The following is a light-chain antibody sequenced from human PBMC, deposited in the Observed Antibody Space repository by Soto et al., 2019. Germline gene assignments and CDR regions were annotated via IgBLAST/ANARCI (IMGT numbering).Light chain of an antibody. CDR2: DAS. Sequence: EIVLTQSPATLSFSPGERATLSCRASQSVSSYLAWYQQKPGQAPRLLIYDASNRATGIPARFSGSGSGTDFTLTISSLVPEDFAVYYCQQRSNWLTFGGGTKVDIK. CDR3: QQRSNWLT. J-gene: IGKJ4*01. CDR1: QSVSSY. V-gene: IGKV3-11*01.